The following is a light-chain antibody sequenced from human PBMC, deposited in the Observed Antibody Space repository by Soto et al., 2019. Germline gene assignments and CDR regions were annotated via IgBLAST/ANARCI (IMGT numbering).Light chain of an antibody. Sequence: DIPMTQSPSSLSASVGDRVTITCRPSQTIDNYLNWYQQKRGKAPKLLIYAASSLQSGVPSRFSDSGSGTDFTLTISSLQPEDFATYYCQQSYATPITFGGGTKVEIK. CDR3: QQSYATPIT. V-gene: IGKV1-39*01. J-gene: IGKJ4*01. CDR1: QTIDNY. CDR2: AAS.